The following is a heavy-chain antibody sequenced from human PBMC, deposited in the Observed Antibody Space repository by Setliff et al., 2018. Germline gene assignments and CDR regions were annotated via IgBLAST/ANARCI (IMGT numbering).Heavy chain of an antibody. Sequence: ASVKVSCKASGYTFTGYYMYWVRQAPGQGLEWMGRINPSSGATIYAQKFQGRVTMTSDTSISTAYMELGRLRSDDTAMYFCAGDGGGDSDAFDIWGQGTMVTVSS. J-gene: IGHJ3*02. CDR2: INPSSGAT. CDR1: GYTFTGYY. CDR3: AGDGGGDSDAFDI. D-gene: IGHD3-16*01. V-gene: IGHV1-2*06.